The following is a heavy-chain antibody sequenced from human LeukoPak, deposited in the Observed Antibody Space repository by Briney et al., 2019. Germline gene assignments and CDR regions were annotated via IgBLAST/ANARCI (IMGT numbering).Heavy chain of an antibody. CDR3: ARNYVEARYSSSWYDWYFDL. D-gene: IGHD6-13*01. J-gene: IGHJ2*01. CDR2: IYTSGST. V-gene: IGHV4-4*07. Sequence: PSETLSLTCTVSGGSISSYYWSWIRQPAGKGLEWIGRIYTSGSTNYNPSLKSRVTMSVDTSKNQFSLKLSSVTAADTAVYYCARNYVEARYSSSWYDWYFDLWGRGTLVTVSS. CDR1: GGSISSYY.